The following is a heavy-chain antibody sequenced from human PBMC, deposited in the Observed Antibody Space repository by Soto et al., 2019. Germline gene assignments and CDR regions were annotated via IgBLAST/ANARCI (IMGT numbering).Heavy chain of an antibody. CDR3: ARDLGLYYDFFNWCDP. CDR1: GGTFSSYA. Sequence: SVKVSCKASGGTFSSYAISWVRQAPGQGLEWMGGIIPIFGTANYAQKFQGRVTITADESTSTAYMELSSLRSEDRAVYYCARDLGLYYDFFNWCDPWGQGTLVTVSS. J-gene: IGHJ5*02. CDR2: IIPIFGTA. V-gene: IGHV1-69*13. D-gene: IGHD3-3*01.